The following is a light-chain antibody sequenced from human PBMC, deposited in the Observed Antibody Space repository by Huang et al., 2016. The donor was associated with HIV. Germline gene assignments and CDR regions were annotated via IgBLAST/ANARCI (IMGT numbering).Light chain of an antibody. Sequence: DIIMTQSPDSLAVSLGERATINCRSSQSVYSSSTSKDYMAWLQQKPGQTPRLLLFWASTREAGVPDRFSGSWSGTHFTLTSANLEAEDAAIYYCQQYYSSPQTFGQGTRVEVK. J-gene: IGKJ1*01. CDR3: QQYYSSPQT. CDR1: QSVYSSSTSKDY. V-gene: IGKV4-1*01. CDR2: WAS.